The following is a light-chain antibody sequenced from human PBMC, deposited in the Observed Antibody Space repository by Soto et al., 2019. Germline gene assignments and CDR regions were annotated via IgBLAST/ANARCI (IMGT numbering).Light chain of an antibody. CDR1: QSVSSSY. V-gene: IGKV3-20*01. Sequence: EIVLTQSPGTLSLSPGERATLSCRASQSVSSSYLAWYQQTPGQAPRLLIYGTSSRATGIPDRFSGSGSGTDFTLTISRLEAEDFAVYYCQQYGTRWTFGQGTKVEIK. J-gene: IGKJ1*01. CDR2: GTS. CDR3: QQYGTRWT.